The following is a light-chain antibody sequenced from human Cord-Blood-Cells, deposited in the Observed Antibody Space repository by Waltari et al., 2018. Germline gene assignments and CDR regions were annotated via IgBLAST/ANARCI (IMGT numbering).Light chain of an antibody. CDR3: SSYAGSNNLV. Sequence: QSALTQPHSASGSPGQSVTLSCTGTSSDVGGYNYVYWYQQHPGKAPKLMIYEVSKRPSGVPDRFSDSKSGNTASLTVSGLQAEDEADYYCSSYAGSNNLVFGGGTKLTVL. CDR1: SSDVGGYNY. CDR2: EVS. V-gene: IGLV2-8*01. J-gene: IGLJ2*01.